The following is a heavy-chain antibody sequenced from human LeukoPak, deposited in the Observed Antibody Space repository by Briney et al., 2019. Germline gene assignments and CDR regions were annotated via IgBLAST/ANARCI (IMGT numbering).Heavy chain of an antibody. Sequence: KSSETLCLTYAVCGGSISSGGYSWSWIGQPRWKGLESIEYIYHSGCTYYNPSLNSRVTISLDRSKHHFSLKLSSVTAADTDVYYCARAPANSYYYYYGMDVWGQGTTVTVSS. CDR3: ARAPANSYYYYYGMDV. V-gene: IGHV4-30-2*01. J-gene: IGHJ6*02. CDR2: IYHSGCT. D-gene: IGHD6-25*01. CDR1: GGSISSGGYS.